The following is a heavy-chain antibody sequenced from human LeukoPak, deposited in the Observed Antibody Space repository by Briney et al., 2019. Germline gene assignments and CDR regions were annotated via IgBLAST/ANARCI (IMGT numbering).Heavy chain of an antibody. Sequence: PSETLFLTCAVYGGSFSGYYWSWIRQPPGKGLEWIGEINHSGSTNYNPSLKSRVTISVDTSKNQFSLKLSSVTAADTAVYYCARLRFLGFTPYYYYYMDVWGKGTTVTVSS. J-gene: IGHJ6*03. CDR3: ARLRFLGFTPYYYYYMDV. D-gene: IGHD3-3*01. CDR1: GGSFSGYY. V-gene: IGHV4-34*01. CDR2: INHSGST.